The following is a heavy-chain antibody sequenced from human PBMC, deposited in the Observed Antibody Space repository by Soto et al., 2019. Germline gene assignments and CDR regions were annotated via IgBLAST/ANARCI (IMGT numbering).Heavy chain of an antibody. Sequence: SVKVSCKASGGTFSSYAISWVRQAPGQGLEWMGGIIPIFGTANYAQKFQGRVTITADESTSTAYMELSSLRSEDTAVYYCARVPHPTPPAAGNGYWGQGTLVTVSS. V-gene: IGHV1-69*13. CDR2: IIPIFGTA. J-gene: IGHJ4*02. D-gene: IGHD6-13*01. CDR1: GGTFSSYA. CDR3: ARVPHPTPPAAGNGY.